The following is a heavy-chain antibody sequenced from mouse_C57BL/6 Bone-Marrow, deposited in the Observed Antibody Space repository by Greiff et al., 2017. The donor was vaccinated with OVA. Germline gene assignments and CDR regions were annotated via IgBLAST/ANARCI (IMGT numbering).Heavy chain of an antibody. Sequence: EVNLVESGGGLVQPGGSLKLSCAASGFTFSDYYMYWVRQTPEKRLEWVAYISNGGGSTYYPDTVKGRFTISRDNAKNTLYLQMSRLKSEDTAMYYCARHRYYYAMDYWGQGTSVTVSS. CDR2: ISNGGGST. J-gene: IGHJ4*01. CDR3: ARHRYYYAMDY. CDR1: GFTFSDYY. V-gene: IGHV5-12*01.